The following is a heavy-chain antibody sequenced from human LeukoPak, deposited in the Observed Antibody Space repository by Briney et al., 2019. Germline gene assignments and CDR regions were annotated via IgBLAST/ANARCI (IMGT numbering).Heavy chain of an antibody. CDR1: GFTFSTYT. Sequence: GGSLRLSCAASGFTFSTYTMNWVRQAPGKGLEWVSSISKTSDYIYYVDSVRGRFTISRDNAKNSLTLQMNNLRAEDTAVYYCARDITYHYDSSGYYYPVWGQGTLVIVSS. D-gene: IGHD3-22*01. CDR2: ISKTSDYI. CDR3: ARDITYHYDSSGYYYPV. V-gene: IGHV3-21*01. J-gene: IGHJ1*01.